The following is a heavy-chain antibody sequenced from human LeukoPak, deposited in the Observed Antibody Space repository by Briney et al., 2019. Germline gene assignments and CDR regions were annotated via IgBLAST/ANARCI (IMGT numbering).Heavy chain of an antibody. J-gene: IGHJ6*03. CDR3: ARDPYSGSYGDYYYYYMDV. V-gene: IGHV3-30*04. CDR2: ISFDGSYK. D-gene: IGHD1-26*01. Sequence: GGSLRLSCAASGFTLSNYVMHWVRQAPGKGLEWVAVISFDGSYKYYADSVKGRFTISRDNAKNSLYLQMNSLRDEDTAVYYCARDPYSGSYGDYYYYYMDVWGKGTTVTISS. CDR1: GFTLSNYV.